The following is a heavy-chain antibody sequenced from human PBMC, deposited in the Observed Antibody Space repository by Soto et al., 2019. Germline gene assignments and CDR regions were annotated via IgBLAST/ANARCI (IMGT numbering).Heavy chain of an antibody. V-gene: IGHV4-61*01. CDR3: AREYSSKSNWYDP. CDR1: GGSVSSGSYY. D-gene: IGHD6-13*01. CDR2: IYYSGST. Sequence: SETLSLTCTVSGGSVSSGSYYWSWIRQPPGKGLEWIGYIYYSGSTNYNPSLKSRVTISVDTSKNQFSLKLSSVTAADTAVYYCAREYSSKSNWYDPWGQGTLVTVPS. J-gene: IGHJ5*02.